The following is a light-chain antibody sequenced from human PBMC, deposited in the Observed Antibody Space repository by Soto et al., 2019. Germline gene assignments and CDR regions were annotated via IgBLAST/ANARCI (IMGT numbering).Light chain of an antibody. V-gene: IGKV3-15*01. J-gene: IGKJ1*01. CDR1: QSVSSN. Sequence: EIEMTQSPATLSVSPGERATLSCRASQSVSSNLAWYQLKPGQAPRLLIYGASTRATGIPARFSGSGSGTEFTLTISSLQSEDFAVYYCQQYRTFGQGTKVEIK. CDR2: GAS. CDR3: QQYRT.